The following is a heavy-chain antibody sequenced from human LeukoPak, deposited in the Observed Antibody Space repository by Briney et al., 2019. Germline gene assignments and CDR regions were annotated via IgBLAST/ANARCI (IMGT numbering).Heavy chain of an antibody. CDR2: INNDGSST. CDR1: GFTFMSYW. Sequence: PGGSPRLSCAASGFTFMSYWMHWVRQAPGKGLVWVSFINNDGSSTNYADSVKGRFTISRDNSKNTLYLQMNNLRAEDTAVYYCARLTVTYYFDYWGQGTLVTVSS. V-gene: IGHV3-74*01. CDR3: ARLTVTYYFDY. D-gene: IGHD4-17*01. J-gene: IGHJ4*02.